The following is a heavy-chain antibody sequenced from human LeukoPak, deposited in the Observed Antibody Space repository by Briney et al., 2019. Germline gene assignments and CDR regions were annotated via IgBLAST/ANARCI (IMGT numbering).Heavy chain of an antibody. D-gene: IGHD5-18*01. J-gene: IGHJ4*02. CDR3: ARATASDSAMISFDY. Sequence: GGSLRLSCAASGFTFINYNMNWVRQAPGKGLEWVSSISSTSTYINNADSVKGRFTISRDNAKNSLNLQMNSLRAEDTAVYYCARATASDSAMISFDYWGQGTLVTVSS. CDR2: ISSTSTYI. V-gene: IGHV3-21*01. CDR1: GFTFINYN.